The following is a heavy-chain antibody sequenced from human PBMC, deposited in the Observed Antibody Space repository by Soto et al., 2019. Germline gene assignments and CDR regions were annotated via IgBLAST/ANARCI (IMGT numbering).Heavy chain of an antibody. J-gene: IGHJ5*02. CDR1: GFTFSTYW. CDR3: ARSDWFDP. CDR2: IKSDGSST. Sequence: EVQLVESGGGLVQPGGSLRLSCAASGFTFSTYWMHWVRQAPGKGLVWVSRIKSDGSSTTYADSVKGRFTISRDNAKNTLYLQMNSLRVEDTAVYYCARSDWFDPWSQGTLVTVSS. V-gene: IGHV3-74*01.